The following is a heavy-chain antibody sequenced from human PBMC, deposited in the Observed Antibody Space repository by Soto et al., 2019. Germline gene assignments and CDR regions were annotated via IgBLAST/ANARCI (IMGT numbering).Heavy chain of an antibody. D-gene: IGHD6-19*01. J-gene: IGHJ4*02. CDR1: GLTFSSYW. Sequence: EVQLVESGGGLVQPGGSLRLSCAASGLTFSSYWMHWVRQAPGKGLVWVSRISTDGSVTTYADSVKGRFTISRDNAKNTLYLQMNSLRTADTAVYYCASAPSSSGWWAFDYWGQGTLVTVSS. CDR2: ISTDGSVT. CDR3: ASAPSSSGWWAFDY. V-gene: IGHV3-74*01.